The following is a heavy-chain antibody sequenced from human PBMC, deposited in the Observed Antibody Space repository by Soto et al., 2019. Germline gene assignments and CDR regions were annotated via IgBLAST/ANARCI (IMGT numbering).Heavy chain of an antibody. CDR3: VRTSSY. CDR1: GFAVNSDY. J-gene: IGHJ4*02. Sequence: EVQLVASGGGLIQPGGSLRLSCAASGFAVNSDYMSWVRQAPGKGLEWVSVIFGGGTTYYSDSVKGRFTIYRDNSKNTVFLQMNRLRAEDTAVYYCVRTSSYWGQGTRVIVSS. CDR2: IFGGGTT. D-gene: IGHD2-2*01. V-gene: IGHV3-53*01.